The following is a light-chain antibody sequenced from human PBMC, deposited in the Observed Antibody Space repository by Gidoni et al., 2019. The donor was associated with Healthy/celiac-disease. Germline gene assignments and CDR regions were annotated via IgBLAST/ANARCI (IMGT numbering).Light chain of an antibody. CDR3: EAWDDSLSGVV. CDR1: SSNNGSNY. CDR2: SNN. V-gene: IGLV1-47*02. Sequence: QSVLTQPPSASGTPGQRVTISCSGSSSNNGSNYVYWYQQLPGKAPKLLIYSNNQRPSGVPDRFSGSKSGTSASLASSGLRSEDEADYYCEAWDDSLSGVVFGGGTKLTVL. J-gene: IGLJ2*01.